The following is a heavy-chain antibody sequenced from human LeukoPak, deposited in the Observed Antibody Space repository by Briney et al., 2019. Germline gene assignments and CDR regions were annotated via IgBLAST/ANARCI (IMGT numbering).Heavy chain of an antibody. CDR3: ARAAPGYSSSWYHLDY. CDR1: GFTVSSNY. J-gene: IGHJ4*02. Sequence: GGSLRLSCAASGFTVSSNYMSWVRQAPGKGLEWVSVIYSGGSTYYADSVKGRFTISRDNSRNTLYLQMNSLRAEDTAVYYCARAAPGYSSSWYHLDYWGQGTLVTVSS. V-gene: IGHV3-53*01. CDR2: IYSGGST. D-gene: IGHD6-13*01.